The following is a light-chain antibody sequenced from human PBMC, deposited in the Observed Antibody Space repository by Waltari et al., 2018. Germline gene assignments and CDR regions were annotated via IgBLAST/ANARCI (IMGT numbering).Light chain of an antibody. CDR2: DAS. CDR3: QQRSARDT. J-gene: IGKJ5*01. Sequence: DIVLTQSPATLSLSPGERATLSCRASQNVATHLAWYQQKPGQAPRLLIYDASTRATGIPARFSGSGSGTDFSLTISTVEPEDFAIYYWQQRSARDTFGQGTRLEIK. CDR1: QNVATH. V-gene: IGKV3-11*01.